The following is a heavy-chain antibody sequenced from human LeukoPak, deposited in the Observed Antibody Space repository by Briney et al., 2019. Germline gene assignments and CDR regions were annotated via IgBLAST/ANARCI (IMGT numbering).Heavy chain of an antibody. V-gene: IGHV3-30*03. J-gene: IGHJ4*02. Sequence: GRSQRLSCAASGFTFSSYGMHWVRQAPGKGLEWVAVISYDGSNKYYADSVKGRFTISRDNSKNTLYLQMNSLRAEDTAVYYCARDRGYGGNDNYWGQGTLVTVSS. CDR1: GFTFSSYG. CDR2: ISYDGSNK. D-gene: IGHD4-23*01. CDR3: ARDRGYGGNDNY.